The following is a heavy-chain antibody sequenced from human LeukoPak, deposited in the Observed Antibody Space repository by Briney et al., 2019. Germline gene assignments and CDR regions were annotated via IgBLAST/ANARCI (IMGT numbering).Heavy chain of an antibody. Sequence: GGSLRLSCAASGFTFSSYSMMWVRQAPGKGLEWVSVIYSGGSTYYADSVKGRFTISRDNSKNTLYLQMNSLRAEDTAVYYCARYGSGSYDLDYWGQGTLVTVSS. CDR1: GFTFSSYS. CDR3: ARYGSGSYDLDY. CDR2: IYSGGST. D-gene: IGHD3-10*01. J-gene: IGHJ4*02. V-gene: IGHV3-66*01.